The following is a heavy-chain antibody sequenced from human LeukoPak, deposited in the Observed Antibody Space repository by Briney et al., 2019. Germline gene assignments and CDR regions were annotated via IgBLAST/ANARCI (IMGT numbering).Heavy chain of an antibody. D-gene: IGHD6-19*01. Sequence: SVKVSCKASGGTFSSYAISWVRQAPGQGLEWMGGIIPIFGTANYAQKFQGRVTITTDESTSTAYMELSSLRSEDTAVYYCARDRAVAGFNFDYWGQGTLVTVSS. CDR2: IIPIFGTA. CDR1: GGTFSSYA. J-gene: IGHJ4*02. V-gene: IGHV1-69*05. CDR3: ARDRAVAGFNFDY.